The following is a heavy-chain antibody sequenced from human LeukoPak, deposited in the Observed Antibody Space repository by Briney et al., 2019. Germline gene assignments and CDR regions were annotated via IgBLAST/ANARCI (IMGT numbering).Heavy chain of an antibody. Sequence: GGSLRLFCAASGFTSSRFWMSCARHAPGKGLVWVANIKHDGRQKYYVASAKGRFTISRDNAKNSVYLQMNSLTAEDTAVYYCARDGMGGIKAFDMWGQGTMVTVSS. CDR1: GFTSSRFW. D-gene: IGHD3-10*01. CDR3: ARDGMGGIKAFDM. V-gene: IGHV3-7*05. J-gene: IGHJ3*02. CDR2: IKHDGRQK.